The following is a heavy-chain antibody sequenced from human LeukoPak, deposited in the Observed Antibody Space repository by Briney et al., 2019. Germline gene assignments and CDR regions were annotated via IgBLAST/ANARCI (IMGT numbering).Heavy chain of an antibody. J-gene: IGHJ6*02. Sequence: PGGSLRLSCAASGFTFSNYWMSWVRQAPGKGLEWVANVNQDGSEENYVDSVKGRFTISRDNAKNSLYLQMNSLRAEDTAMYYCARDSEVVAGNYYFYGMDVWGQGTTVTVYS. D-gene: IGHD6-19*01. CDR3: ARDSEVVAGNYYFYGMDV. V-gene: IGHV3-7*01. CDR1: GFTFSNYW. CDR2: VNQDGSEE.